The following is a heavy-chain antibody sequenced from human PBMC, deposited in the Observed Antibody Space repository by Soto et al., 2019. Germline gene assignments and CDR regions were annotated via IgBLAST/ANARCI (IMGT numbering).Heavy chain of an antibody. Sequence: GGSLRLSCAASGFTVSSNYMSWVRQAPGKGLEWVSVIYSGGSTYYADSVKGRFTISRDNSKNTLYLQMNSLRAEDTAVYYCARGTAAGHISADGYFQHWGQGTLVTVSS. CDR2: IYSGGST. V-gene: IGHV3-53*01. D-gene: IGHD6-13*01. CDR1: GFTVSSNY. J-gene: IGHJ1*01. CDR3: ARGTAAGHISADGYFQH.